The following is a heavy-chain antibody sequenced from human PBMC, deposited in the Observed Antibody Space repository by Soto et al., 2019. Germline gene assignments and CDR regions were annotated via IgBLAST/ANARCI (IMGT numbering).Heavy chain of an antibody. V-gene: IGHV3-30*18. CDR1: GFTFSSYG. CDR3: AKDRFYYYYGMDV. D-gene: IGHD3-16*01. Sequence: GGSLRLSCASSGFTFSSYGMHWVRQAPGKGLEWVAVISYDGSNKYYADSVKGRFTISRDNSKNTLYLQMNSLRAEDTAVYYCAKDRFYYYYGMDVWGQGTTVTVSS. CDR2: ISYDGSNK. J-gene: IGHJ6*02.